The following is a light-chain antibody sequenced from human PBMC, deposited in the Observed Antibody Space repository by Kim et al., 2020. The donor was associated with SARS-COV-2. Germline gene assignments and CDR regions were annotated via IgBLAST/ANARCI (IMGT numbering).Light chain of an antibody. CDR3: QSYNRTNVV. CDR2: EDD. J-gene: IGLJ2*01. Sequence: NFMLTQPHSVSESPGKTVTISCTRSSGSIDDNYVQWYQQRPGGVPTIVIYEDDHRPSGVSDRFSGSIDNSSNSASLTISGLKTEDEADYYCQSYNRTNVVFGGGTQLTVL. CDR1: SGSIDDNY. V-gene: IGLV6-57*03.